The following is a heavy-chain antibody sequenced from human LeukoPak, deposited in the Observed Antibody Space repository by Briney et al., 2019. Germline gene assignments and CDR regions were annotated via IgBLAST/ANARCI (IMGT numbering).Heavy chain of an antibody. D-gene: IGHD2-2*01. Sequence: SQTLSLTCTVSGGSISSGDYYWSWIRQPPGKGLEWIGYIYYSGSTYYNPSFKSRVTISVDTSKNQFSLKLSSVTAADTAVYYCAREGCSSTSCYPGLWGNYYYYYMDVWGKGTTVTVSS. J-gene: IGHJ6*03. V-gene: IGHV4-30-4*08. CDR1: GGSISSGDYY. CDR3: AREGCSSTSCYPGLWGNYYYYYMDV. CDR2: IYYSGST.